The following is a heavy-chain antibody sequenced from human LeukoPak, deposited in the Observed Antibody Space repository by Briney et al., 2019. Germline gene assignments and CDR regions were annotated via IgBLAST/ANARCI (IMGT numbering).Heavy chain of an antibody. V-gene: IGHV5-51*01. J-gene: IGHJ4*02. CDR2: IYPGDSDT. D-gene: IGHD4-17*01. CDR1: GYSITSYW. CDR3: ASTTVTAREKYYFEY. Sequence: GESLKISCKGSGYSITSYWIGWVRQMPGKGLEWMGIIYPGDSDTRYSPSFQGQVTVSADKSISTAYLQWSSLKASDTAMYYCASTTVTAREKYYFEYWGQGTLVTVSS.